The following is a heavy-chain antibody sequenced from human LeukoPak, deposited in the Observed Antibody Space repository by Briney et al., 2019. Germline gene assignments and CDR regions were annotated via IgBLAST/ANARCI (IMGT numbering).Heavy chain of an antibody. CDR2: ISAYNGNT. CDR1: GYTFTSYG. J-gene: IGHJ6*02. V-gene: IGHV1-18*01. CDR3: ARGDAEKIYYYYYGMDV. Sequence: GASVKVSCKASGYTFTSYGISWVRQAPGQGLEWMGWISAYNGNTNYAQKLQGRVTMTTDTSTSTAYMELRSLRSDDTAVYYCARGDAEKIYYYYYGMDVWGQGTTVTVSS.